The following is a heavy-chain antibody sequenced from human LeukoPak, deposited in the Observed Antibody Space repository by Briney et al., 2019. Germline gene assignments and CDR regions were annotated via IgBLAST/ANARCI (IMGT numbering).Heavy chain of an antibody. D-gene: IGHD3-10*01. J-gene: IGHJ3*02. V-gene: IGHV3-30*02. CDR1: GFTFSSYG. Sequence: GGSLRLSCAASGFTFSSYGMHWVRQAPGKGLEWVAFIRYDGSNKYYADSVKGRFTISRDNSKNTLYLQMNSLRAEDTAVYYCASPSDPLWFGDLSGDAFDIWGQGTMVTVSS. CDR2: IRYDGSNK. CDR3: ASPSDPLWFGDLSGDAFDI.